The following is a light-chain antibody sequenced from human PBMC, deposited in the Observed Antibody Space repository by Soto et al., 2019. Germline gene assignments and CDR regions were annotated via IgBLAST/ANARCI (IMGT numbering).Light chain of an antibody. CDR1: QGISNS. J-gene: IGKJ1*01. V-gene: IGKV1-27*01. CDR3: QKYDSAART. Sequence: DVQMTQSPSSLSASVGDRVAITCRASQGISNSLAWYQQRPGRAPKLLIYGASNLQSEVPSRFSGSGSGTDFTLTISSLQPEDVATYYCQKYDSAARTFGQGTKVDIK. CDR2: GAS.